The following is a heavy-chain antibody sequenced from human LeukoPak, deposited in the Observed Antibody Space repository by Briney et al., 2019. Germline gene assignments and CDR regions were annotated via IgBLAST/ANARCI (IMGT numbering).Heavy chain of an antibody. D-gene: IGHD4-23*01. CDR1: GFTFSGSA. J-gene: IGHJ4*02. CDR2: IRSKANSYAT. CDR3: SRSTAVVNENFDY. Sequence: GGSLRLSCAASGFTFSGSAMHWVRQASGKGLEWVGRIRSKANSYATAYAASVKGRFTISRDDSKNTAYLQMNSLKTEDTAVYYCSRSTAVVNENFDYWGQGTLVTVSS. V-gene: IGHV3-73*01.